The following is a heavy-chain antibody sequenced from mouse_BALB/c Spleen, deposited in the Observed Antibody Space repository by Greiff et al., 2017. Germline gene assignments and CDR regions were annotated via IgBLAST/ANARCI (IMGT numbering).Heavy chain of an antibody. CDR3: ARGGPRREYYFDY. Sequence: DVKLVESGGGLVQPGGSRKLSCAASGFTFSSFGMHWVRQAPEKGLEWVAYISSGSSTIYYADTVKGRFTISRDNPKNTLFLQMTSLRSEDTAMYYCARGGPRREYYFDYWGQGTSVTGSS. CDR1: GFTFSSFG. CDR2: ISSGSSTI. V-gene: IGHV5-17*02. D-gene: IGHD1-1*01. J-gene: IGHJ4*01.